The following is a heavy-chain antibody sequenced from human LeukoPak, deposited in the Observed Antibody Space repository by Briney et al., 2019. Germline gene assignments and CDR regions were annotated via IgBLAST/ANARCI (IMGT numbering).Heavy chain of an antibody. V-gene: IGHV3-53*01. CDR2: IFSNGDT. Sequence: SGGSLRLSCTASEFTVSRNYMLWVRQAPGKGLEWVSLIFSNGDTHYADSVKGRFTISRDTSKNTAYLQMNSLRVEDTAMYYCTRDQMNYWGQGTLVTVSS. J-gene: IGHJ4*02. CDR3: TRDQMNY. D-gene: IGHD5-24*01. CDR1: EFTVSRNY.